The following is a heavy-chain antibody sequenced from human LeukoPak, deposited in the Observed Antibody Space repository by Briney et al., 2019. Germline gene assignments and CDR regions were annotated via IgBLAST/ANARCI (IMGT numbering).Heavy chain of an antibody. D-gene: IGHD2-15*01. CDR3: TTIYCSGGSCYSG. CDR1: GFTFGDYA. CDR2: IRSKAYGGTT. V-gene: IGHV3-49*04. J-gene: IGHJ4*02. Sequence: GGSLRLSFTASGFTFGDYAMSWVRQAPGKGLEWVGFIRSKAYGGTTEYAASVKGRFTISRDDSKSIAYLQMNSLKTEDTAVYYCTTIYCSGGSCYSGWGQGTLVTVSS.